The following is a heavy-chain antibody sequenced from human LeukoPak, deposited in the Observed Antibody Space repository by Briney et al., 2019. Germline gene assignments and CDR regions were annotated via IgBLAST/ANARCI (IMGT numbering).Heavy chain of an antibody. CDR1: GGSFSGYY. CDR3: ARGLLLWFGDGYYFDY. Sequence: PSETLSLTCAVYGGSFSGYYWSWIRQPPGKGLEWIGEINHSGSTNYNPSLKSRVTISVDTSKNQFSLKLSSVTAAGTAVYYCARGLLLWFGDGYYFDYWGQGTLVTVSS. D-gene: IGHD3-10*01. CDR2: INHSGST. J-gene: IGHJ4*02. V-gene: IGHV4-34*01.